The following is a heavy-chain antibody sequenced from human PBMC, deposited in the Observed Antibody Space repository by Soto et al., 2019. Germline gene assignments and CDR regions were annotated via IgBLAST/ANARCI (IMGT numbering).Heavy chain of an antibody. D-gene: IGHD3-3*01. V-gene: IGHV3-23*01. J-gene: IGHJ3*02. CDR2: ITGSGDNT. CDR1: GFIFSSYA. Sequence: GGSLRLSCAASGFIFSSYAMSWVRQAPGKGLEWVSGITGSGDNTYYADSVKGRLTISRDNSKNTLYLQMNSLRAEDTAVYYCAKSPGGYYSFDIWGQGTMVTVS. CDR3: AKSPGGYYSFDI.